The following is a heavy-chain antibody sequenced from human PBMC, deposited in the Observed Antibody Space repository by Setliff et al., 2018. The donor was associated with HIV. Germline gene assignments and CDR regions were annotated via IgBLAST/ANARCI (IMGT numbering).Heavy chain of an antibody. D-gene: IGHD2-2*01. V-gene: IGHV4-39*02. Sequence: SETLSLTCTVSGDSVNDRSYFWGWIRQPPGKGLEWIGTFYYNGDSRYNPSLKSRVTISVDTSKNQFSLNLSSVTAADTAVYYCAGEGTHIRWQVEDTFHIWGEGTMVTVSS. CDR1: GDSVNDRSYF. CDR2: FYYNGDS. J-gene: IGHJ3*02. CDR3: AGEGTHIRWQVEDTFHI.